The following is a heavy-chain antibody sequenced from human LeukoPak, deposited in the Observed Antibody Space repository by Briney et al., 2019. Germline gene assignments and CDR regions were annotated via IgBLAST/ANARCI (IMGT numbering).Heavy chain of an antibody. CDR1: GFTFSGYA. V-gene: IGHV3-30*18. D-gene: IGHD1-26*01. CDR2: ISDDGATK. Sequence: PGGSLRLLCAASGFTFSGYAMHWLRQVPGKGLEWVTVISDDGATKYYGDAVKGRFTVSRDDSYNTLYLQMSSLRVEDTAVYFCAKALGSYPESRYADYWGQGALVTVSS. CDR3: AKALGSYPESRYADY. J-gene: IGHJ4*02.